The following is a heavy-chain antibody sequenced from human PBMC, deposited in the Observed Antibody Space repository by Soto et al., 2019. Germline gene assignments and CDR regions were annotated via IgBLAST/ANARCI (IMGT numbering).Heavy chain of an antibody. CDR2: ISYDGSNK. CDR3: ARTVGYCTNGVCYTEGYYYGMDV. D-gene: IGHD2-8*01. V-gene: IGHV3-30-3*01. J-gene: IGHJ6*02. CDR1: GFTFSSYA. Sequence: HPGGSLRLSCAASGFTFSSYAMHWVRQAPGKGLEWVAVISYDGSNKYYADSVKGRFTISRDNSKNTLYLQMNSLRAEDTAVYYCARTVGYCTNGVCYTEGYYYGMDVWGQGTTVTVSS.